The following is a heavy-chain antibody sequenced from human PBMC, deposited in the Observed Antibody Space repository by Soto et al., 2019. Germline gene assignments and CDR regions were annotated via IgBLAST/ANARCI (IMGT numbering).Heavy chain of an antibody. CDR2: IWYDGSNK. CDR3: ASSIN. Sequence: GGSLRLSCAASGFPFSSYGMHWVRQAPGKGLDWVGVIWYDGSNKDYAESVKGRFTIFRDNSKNMLYLQMNSLRADDTAVYCCASSINWGQGTLVTVSS. V-gene: IGHV3-33*03. CDR1: GFPFSSYG. J-gene: IGHJ4*02.